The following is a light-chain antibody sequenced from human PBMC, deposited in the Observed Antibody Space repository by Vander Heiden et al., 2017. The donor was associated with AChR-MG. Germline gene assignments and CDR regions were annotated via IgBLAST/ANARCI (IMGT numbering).Light chain of an antibody. J-gene: IGLJ2*01. CDR1: SSNIGDKG. CDR2: DNY. Sequence: QSVLTQPPSVSAAPGQKVTISCAGSSSNIGDKGVSWFQQLPGTAPKLRSHDNYERPSGIPDRFSGSKSGTSATLGITGLQTGDEAYYYCGAWDSNLSAWIFGGGTKLTVL. CDR3: GAWDSNLSAWI. V-gene: IGLV1-51*01.